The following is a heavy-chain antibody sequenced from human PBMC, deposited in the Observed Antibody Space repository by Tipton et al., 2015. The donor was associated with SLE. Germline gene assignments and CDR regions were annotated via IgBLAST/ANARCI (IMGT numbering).Heavy chain of an antibody. J-gene: IGHJ3*02. CDR3: ARAIDYDSSGSDAFDI. D-gene: IGHD3-22*01. CDR1: GGSISSGGYY. Sequence: TLSLTCTVSGGSISSGGYYWSWIRQHPGKGLECIGYIYYSGSTYYNPSLKSRVTISVDTSKNQFSLKLSSVTAADTAVYYCARAIDYDSSGSDAFDIWGQGTMVTVSS. CDR2: IYYSGST. V-gene: IGHV4-31*03.